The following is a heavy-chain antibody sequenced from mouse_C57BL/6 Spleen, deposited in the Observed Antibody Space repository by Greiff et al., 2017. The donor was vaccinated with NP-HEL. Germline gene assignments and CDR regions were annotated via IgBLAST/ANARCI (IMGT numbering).Heavy chain of an antibody. Sequence: QVQLQQSGAELARPGASVKLSCKASGYTFTSYGISWVKQRTGQGLEWIGEIYPRSGNTYYNEKFKGKATLTVDKSSSTAYMQLSSLTSEDAAVYYCARDGRPHYFDYWGQGTTLTVSS. CDR1: GYTFTSYG. CDR3: ARDGRPHYFDY. CDR2: IYPRSGNT. J-gene: IGHJ2*01. V-gene: IGHV1-81*01.